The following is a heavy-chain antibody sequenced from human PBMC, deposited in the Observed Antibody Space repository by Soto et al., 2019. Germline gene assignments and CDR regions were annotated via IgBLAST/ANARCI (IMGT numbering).Heavy chain of an antibody. CDR1: RLTFPSNA. Sequence: PSRTLRLSCAASRLTFPSNAMRCGRQAPGKGLEWVSAISGSGGSTDSVESLQGRFTISRDNSKNTLLLQLNSLSAEDTAVDYCAKLQAKSWGPGEYLRYWDQESLGTSSS. V-gene: IGHV3-23*01. J-gene: IGHJ4*02. CDR2: ISGSGGST. D-gene: IGHD7-27*01. CDR3: AKLQAKSWGPGEYLRY.